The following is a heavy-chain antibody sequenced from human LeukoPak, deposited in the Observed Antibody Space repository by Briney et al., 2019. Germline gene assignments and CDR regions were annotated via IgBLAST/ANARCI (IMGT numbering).Heavy chain of an antibody. CDR1: GGSFSGYY. CDR2: IYYSGST. J-gene: IGHJ5*02. V-gene: IGHV4-34*09. D-gene: IGHD2-2*01. Sequence: PSETLSLTCAVYGGSFSGYYWSWIRQPPGKGLEWIGYIYYSGSTYYNPSLKSRVTISVDTSKNQFSLKLSSATAADTAVYYCARVRYCSSTSCYPRFDPWGQGTLVTVSS. CDR3: ARVRYCSSTSCYPRFDP.